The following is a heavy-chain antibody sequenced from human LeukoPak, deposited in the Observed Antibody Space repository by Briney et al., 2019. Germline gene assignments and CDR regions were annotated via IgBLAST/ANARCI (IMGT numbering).Heavy chain of an antibody. CDR3: AKEGSSGWYDYYGLEV. Sequence: GGSLRLSCAASGFTFSSYAMSWVRQAPGEGPEWVSVINGGGDDTYYADSVKGRFTISRDNSKNTLYLQMTSLGVGDTAVYYCAKEGSSGWYDYYGLEVWGQGTTVTVSS. D-gene: IGHD6-19*01. V-gene: IGHV3-23*01. J-gene: IGHJ6*02. CDR1: GFTFSSYA. CDR2: INGGGDDT.